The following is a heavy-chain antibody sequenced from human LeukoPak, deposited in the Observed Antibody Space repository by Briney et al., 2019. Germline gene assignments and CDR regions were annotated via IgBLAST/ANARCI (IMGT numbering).Heavy chain of an antibody. J-gene: IGHJ4*02. CDR2: IYWDDNK. CDR1: GFSLSTSGVG. D-gene: IGHD4-17*01. V-gene: IGHV2-5*02. CDR3: AHYGDYRFMYYFDH. Sequence: SGPTLVKPTQTLTXTCTFSGFSLSTSGVGVGWIRQPPVKALEWLALIYWDDNKRYSPSLKSRLTITKDTSKNQVVLTMTNMDPVDTATYYCAHYGDYRFMYYFDHWGQGTLVTVSS.